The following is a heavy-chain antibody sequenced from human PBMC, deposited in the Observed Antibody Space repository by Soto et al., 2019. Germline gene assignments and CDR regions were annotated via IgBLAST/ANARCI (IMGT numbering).Heavy chain of an antibody. J-gene: IGHJ4*02. CDR3: ARQIYDSDTGPNFQYYFDS. D-gene: IGHD3-22*01. CDR1: GYSFAGYW. CDR2: IDPSDSQT. V-gene: IGHV5-10-1*01. Sequence: LGESLQISCKGSGYSFAGYWITCVRQKPGKGLEWMGRIDPSDSQTYYSPSFRGHVTISVTKSITTVFLQWSSLRASDTAMYYCARQIYDSDTGPNFQYYFDSWGEGTPVTVSS.